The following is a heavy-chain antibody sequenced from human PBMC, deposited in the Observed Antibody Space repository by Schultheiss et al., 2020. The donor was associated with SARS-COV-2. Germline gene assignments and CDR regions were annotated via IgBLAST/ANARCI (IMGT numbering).Heavy chain of an antibody. D-gene: IGHD3-3*01. CDR2: IYYSGST. Sequence: SETLSLTCTVSGGSISSGGYYWSWIRQHPGKGLEWIGYIYYSGSTNYNPSLKSRVTISVDKSKNQFSLKLSSVTAADTAVYYCARGGDFWSGYYGGGYYYYGMDVWGQGTTVTVSS. CDR3: ARGGDFWSGYYGGGYYYYGMDV. J-gene: IGHJ6*02. V-gene: IGHV4-61*08. CDR1: GGSISSGGYY.